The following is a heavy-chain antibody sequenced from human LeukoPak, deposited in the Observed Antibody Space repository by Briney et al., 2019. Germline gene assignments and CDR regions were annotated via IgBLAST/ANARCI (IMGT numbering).Heavy chain of an antibody. CDR2: IYYAGSM. V-gene: IGHV4-59*01. Sequence: VRPSETLSLTCTVSGDSTSNDHWSWARQPPGKGLEWIGHIYYAGSMKYNPTLESRVTISVDTSSKQFSLKLTSVSAADSAVYYCVVLLAGGGGRGYWGQGTLVAVSS. CDR1: GDSTSNDH. J-gene: IGHJ4*02. CDR3: VVLLAGGGGRGY. D-gene: IGHD2-15*01.